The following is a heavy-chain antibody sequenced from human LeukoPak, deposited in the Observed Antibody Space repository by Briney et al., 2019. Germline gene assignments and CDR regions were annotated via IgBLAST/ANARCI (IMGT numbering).Heavy chain of an antibody. CDR1: GGTFSSYA. CDR2: IIPIFGTA. J-gene: IGHJ4*02. CDR3: ASSARRRDGYNYVSYDY. V-gene: IGHV1-69*05. D-gene: IGHD5-24*01. Sequence: SVKVSCKASGGTFSSYAISWVRQAPGQGLEWMGGIIPIFGTANYAQKFQGRVTIITDESTSTAYMELSSLRSEDTAVYYCASSARRRDGYNYVSYDYWGQGTLVTVSS.